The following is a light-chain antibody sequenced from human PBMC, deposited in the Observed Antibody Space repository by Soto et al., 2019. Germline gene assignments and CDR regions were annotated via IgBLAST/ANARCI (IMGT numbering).Light chain of an antibody. Sequence: EIVLTQSPGTLSLSPGEGATLSCRASQSVSNNFVAWYQQRPGKAPRLLIYGSSSSASGIPDRFSGSGSGTDCTLTISRLEPEDFAVYYCQQYCCSLLSFGGGTKVEIK. J-gene: IGKJ4*01. CDR2: GSS. CDR3: QQYCCSLLS. V-gene: IGKV3-20*01. CDR1: QSVSNNF.